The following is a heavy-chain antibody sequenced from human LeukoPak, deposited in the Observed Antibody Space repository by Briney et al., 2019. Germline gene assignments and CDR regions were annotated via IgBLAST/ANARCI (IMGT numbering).Heavy chain of an antibody. CDR1: GFTFGDYN. J-gene: IGHJ4*02. CDR2: IRSSSSSR. V-gene: IGHV3-48*02. CDR3: AREGGSGSYSDY. D-gene: IGHD3-10*01. Sequence: GGSLRLSCAASGFTFGDYNMNWARQAPGKGLEWISFIRSSSSSRYYADSVKGRFTIFRDNAKNSLYLQMNSLRDEDTAVYYCAREGGSGSYSDYWGQGTLVTVSS.